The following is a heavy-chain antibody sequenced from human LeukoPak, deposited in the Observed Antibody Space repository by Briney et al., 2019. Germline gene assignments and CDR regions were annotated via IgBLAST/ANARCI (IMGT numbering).Heavy chain of an antibody. CDR3: AKDLAEYDSGAFDI. Sequence: GGSLRLSCAASGFTFVDYAMHWVRQAPGKGLEWVSGISWNSNSIGYADSVKGRFTFSRDNAKNSLYLQMNSLRAEDTALYYCAKDLAEYDSGAFDIWGQGTMVTVSS. J-gene: IGHJ3*02. D-gene: IGHD3-9*01. V-gene: IGHV3-9*01. CDR1: GFTFVDYA. CDR2: ISWNSNSI.